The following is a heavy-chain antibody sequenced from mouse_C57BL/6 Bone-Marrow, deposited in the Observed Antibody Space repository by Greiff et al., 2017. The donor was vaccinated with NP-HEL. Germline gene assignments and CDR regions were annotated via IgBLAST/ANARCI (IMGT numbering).Heavy chain of an antibody. CDR3: TKANDYSNYVSAY. D-gene: IGHD2-5*01. J-gene: IGHJ3*01. CDR1: GFNIKDDY. CDR2: IDPENGDT. Sequence: EVQLQESGAELVRPGASVKLSCTASGFNIKDDYMHWVKQRPEQGLEWIGWIDPENGDTEYASKSQGKATITADTSSNTAYLQLSSLTSEDTAVYYCTKANDYSNYVSAYWGQGTLVTVSA. V-gene: IGHV14-4*01.